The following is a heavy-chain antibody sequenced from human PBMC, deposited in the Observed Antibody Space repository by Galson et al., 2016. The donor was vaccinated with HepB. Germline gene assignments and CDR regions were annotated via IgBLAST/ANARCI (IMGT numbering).Heavy chain of an antibody. J-gene: IGHJ5*01. Sequence: SLRLSCAASGLTFSKYWMSWVRQAPGKGLEWVANINEDGRRKYHWDSVKGRFTISRDNAKSSLHLQMNSLRAEDTAVYYCVTGLPHGDDPLVSDSWGQGTLVTVSS. D-gene: IGHD4-11*01. CDR1: GLTFSKYW. CDR3: VTGLPHGDDPLVSDS. CDR2: INEDGRRK. V-gene: IGHV3-7*01.